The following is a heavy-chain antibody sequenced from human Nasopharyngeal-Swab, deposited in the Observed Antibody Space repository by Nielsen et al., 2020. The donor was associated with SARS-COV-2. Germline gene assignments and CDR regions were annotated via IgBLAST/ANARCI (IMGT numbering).Heavy chain of an antibody. D-gene: IGHD5-18*01. J-gene: IGHJ6*03. CDR1: GGSFSGYY. CDR3: ARGEKYSYAFGYYYHMDV. CDR2: IRHSGTT. V-gene: IGHV4-34*01. Sequence: SETLSLTCAVYGGSFSGYYWGWIRQPPGKGLEWIGEIRHSGTTNYNPSLKGRVTISVDTSKNQFSLNLSSVTAADTAVYYCARGEKYSYAFGYYYHMDVWGKGTTVTVSS.